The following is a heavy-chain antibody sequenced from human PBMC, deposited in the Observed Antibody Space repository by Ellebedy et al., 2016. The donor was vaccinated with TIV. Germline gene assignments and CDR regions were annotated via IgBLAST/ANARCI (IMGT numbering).Heavy chain of an antibody. D-gene: IGHD3-16*01. V-gene: IGHV3-23*01. CDR1: GFTFNSYA. CDR3: AKGLGPYATAPDY. Sequence: GESLKISCAASGFTFNSYAMHWVRQSPGKGLEWVSAIRASGDTTYYAESVKGRFTISRDNSKNTLYLQMDSLRVDDTAMYYCAKGLGPYATAPDYWGQGTLVTVSS. CDR2: IRASGDTT. J-gene: IGHJ4*02.